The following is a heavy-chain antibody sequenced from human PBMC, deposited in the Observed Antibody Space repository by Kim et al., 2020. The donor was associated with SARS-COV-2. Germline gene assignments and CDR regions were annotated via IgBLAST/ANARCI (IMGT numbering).Heavy chain of an antibody. D-gene: IGHD3-22*01. Sequence: ASVKVSCKASGYTFTGYYMHWVRQAPGQGLEWMGWINPNSGGTNYAQKFRGWVTMTRDTSISTAYMELSRLRSDDTAVYYCARDRHYYDSSGYYPLYYFDYWGQGTLVTVSS. CDR1: GYTFTGYY. CDR3: ARDRHYYDSSGYYPLYYFDY. J-gene: IGHJ4*02. V-gene: IGHV1-2*04. CDR2: INPNSGGT.